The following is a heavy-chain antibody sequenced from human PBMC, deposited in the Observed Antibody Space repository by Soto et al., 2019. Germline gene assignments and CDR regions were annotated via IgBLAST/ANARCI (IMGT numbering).Heavy chain of an antibody. J-gene: IGHJ4*02. D-gene: IGHD2-2*01. CDR2: IGTSGTNI. Sequence: EVQLVESGGGLVQPGGSLRLSCAASGFPFGSYEMHWVRQAPGKGLEWISYIGTSGTNILYADSVKGRFSISRDDAKNSLYLQMNSLRAEATGVYYCASPQTKVPGDYWGQGTLVTVS. CDR3: ASPQTKVPGDY. V-gene: IGHV3-48*03. CDR1: GFPFGSYE.